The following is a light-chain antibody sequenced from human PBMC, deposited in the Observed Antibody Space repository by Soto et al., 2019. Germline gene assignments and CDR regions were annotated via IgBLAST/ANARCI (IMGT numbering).Light chain of an antibody. J-gene: IGKJ3*01. V-gene: IGKV1-9*01. CDR2: AAS. CDR3: QQLNSFPFT. CDR1: QGISSY. Sequence: DIQLTQSPPFLSASVGDRVTISCRASQGISSYLAWYQQKPGKAPKLLIYAASTLQSGVPSRFTGSGSGTEFTLAISSLQPEYFATYYCQQLNSFPFTFGPGTKVDIK.